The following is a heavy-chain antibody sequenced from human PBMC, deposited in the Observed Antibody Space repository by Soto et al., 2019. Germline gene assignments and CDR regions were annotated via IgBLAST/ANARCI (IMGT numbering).Heavy chain of an antibody. CDR2: INPNSGGT. Sequence: ASVKVSCKASGYTFTGYYMHWVRQAPGQGLEWMGWINPNSGGTNYAQKFQGWVTMTRDTSISTAYMGLSRLRSDDTAVYYCARGYYDSSGYYYSDIWGQGTMVTVSS. CDR1: GYTFTGYY. J-gene: IGHJ3*02. V-gene: IGHV1-2*04. D-gene: IGHD3-22*01. CDR3: ARGYYDSSGYYYSDI.